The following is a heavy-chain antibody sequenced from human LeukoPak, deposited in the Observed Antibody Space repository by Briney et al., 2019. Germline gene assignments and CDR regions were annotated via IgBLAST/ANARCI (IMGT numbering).Heavy chain of an antibody. CDR2: SSGNGDST. CDR1: GFAFSNYA. V-gene: IGHV3-23*01. Sequence: GGSLRLSCGASGFAFSNYAMTWVRQAPGKGLEWVSTSSGNGDSTYYGDSVKGRFTISRDNVKNTLHLQMNSLRAEDTAVYYCARGPSGYHNTGGQGTLVTVSS. J-gene: IGHJ4*02. CDR3: ARGPSGYHNT. D-gene: IGHD5-12*01.